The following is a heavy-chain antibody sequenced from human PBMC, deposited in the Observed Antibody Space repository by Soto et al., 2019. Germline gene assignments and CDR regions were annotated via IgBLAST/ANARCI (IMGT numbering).Heavy chain of an antibody. V-gene: IGHV3-30*18. Sequence: PGGSLRLSCAASGFTFSSYGMNWFRQAPGKGLEWVAVISYDGSNKYYADPVKGRFTISRDSSKNMLYLQMNSLRAEDTAVYYCAKEDSSSWHHQYGMDVPGQGNTVTVSS. D-gene: IGHD6-13*01. CDR3: AKEDSSSWHHQYGMDV. CDR2: ISYDGSNK. CDR1: GFTFSSYG. J-gene: IGHJ6*02.